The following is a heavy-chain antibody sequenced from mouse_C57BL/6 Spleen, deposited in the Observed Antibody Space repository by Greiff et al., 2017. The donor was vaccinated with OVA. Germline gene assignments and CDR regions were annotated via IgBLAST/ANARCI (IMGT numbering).Heavy chain of an antibody. J-gene: IGHJ3*01. CDR3: ARDGMGSPVAY. D-gene: IGHD2-3*01. V-gene: IGHV5-4*01. CDR2: ISDGGSYT. CDR1: GFTFSSYA. Sequence: EVKLQESGGGLVKPGGSLKLSCAASGFTFSSYAMSWVRQTPEKRLEWVATISDGGSYTYYPDNVKGRFTISRDNAKNNLYLQMSHLKSEDTAMYYCARDGMGSPVAYWGQGTLVTVSA.